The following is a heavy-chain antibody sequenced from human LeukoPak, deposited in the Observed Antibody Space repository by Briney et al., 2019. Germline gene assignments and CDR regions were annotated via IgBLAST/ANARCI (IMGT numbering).Heavy chain of an antibody. Sequence: GGSLRLSCPASGFTFRTYSMNWVRQAPGKGLEWVSSISSTSNYIYYADSVKGRFTISRDNAKNSLYLQMNSLRAEDTAMYFCTREGMGRRAFDIWGQGTMVTVSP. D-gene: IGHD3-10*01. J-gene: IGHJ3*02. CDR1: GFTFRTYS. CDR2: ISSTSNYI. CDR3: TREGMGRRAFDI. V-gene: IGHV3-21*01.